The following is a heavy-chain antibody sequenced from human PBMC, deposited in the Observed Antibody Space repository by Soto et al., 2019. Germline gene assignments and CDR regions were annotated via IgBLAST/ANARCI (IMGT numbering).Heavy chain of an antibody. CDR1: GGSISSGGYY. D-gene: IGHD5-18*01. CDR3: ASHTAMVYFYY. Sequence: SETLSLTCTVSGGSISSGGYYWSWIRQHPGKGLEWIGYIYHSGSTYYNPSLKSRVTISVDTSKNQFSLKLNSVTAADTAVYYCASHTAMVYFYYWGQGTLVTVSS. J-gene: IGHJ4*02. V-gene: IGHV4-31*03. CDR2: IYHSGST.